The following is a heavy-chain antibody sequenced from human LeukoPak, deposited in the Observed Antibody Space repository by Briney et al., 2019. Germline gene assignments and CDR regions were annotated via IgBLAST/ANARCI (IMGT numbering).Heavy chain of an antibody. V-gene: IGHV3-30*02. D-gene: IGHD5-12*01. CDR1: GFTFSSHG. CDR2: IRYDGSNK. J-gene: IGHJ6*03. Sequence: GGSLRLSCAASGFTFSSHGMNWVRQAPGKGLEWVAFIRYDGSNKYYADSVKGRFTISRDNSKNTLYLQMNSLRAEDTAVYYCAKDYGGSGYQNYYYYYYMDVWGKGTTVTISS. CDR3: AKDYGGSGYQNYYYYYYMDV.